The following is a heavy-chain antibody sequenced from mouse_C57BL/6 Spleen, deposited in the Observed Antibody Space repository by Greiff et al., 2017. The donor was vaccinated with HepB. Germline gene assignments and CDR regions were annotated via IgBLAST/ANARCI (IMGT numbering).Heavy chain of an antibody. J-gene: IGHJ1*03. CDR2: IRSKSSNYAT. Sequence: EVQGVESGGGLVQPKGSLKLSCAASGFTFNTYAMHWVRQAPGKGLEWVARIRSKSSNYATYYADSVKDRFTISRDDSQSMLYLQMNNLKTEDTAMYYCVRETDYYGSSWYFDVWGTGTTVTVSS. CDR1: GFTFNTYA. CDR3: VRETDYYGSSWYFDV. V-gene: IGHV10-3*01. D-gene: IGHD1-1*01.